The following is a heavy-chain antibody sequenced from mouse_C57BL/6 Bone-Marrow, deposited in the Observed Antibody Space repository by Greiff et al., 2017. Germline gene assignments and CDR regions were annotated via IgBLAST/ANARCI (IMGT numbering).Heavy chain of an antibody. D-gene: IGHD1-1*01. J-gene: IGHJ2*01. V-gene: IGHV8-9*01. CDR1: VFSLSTFGMG. CDR3: ARSGDYYGSSYKYFDY. Sequence: QVTLKESGPGILQPSQTLSLTCSFSVFSLSTFGMGVSWIRQPSGKGLEWLAHIYWDEDKHFKPSLKSRLTISKDTSNNQVFLKITTGDTADTATYYSARSGDYYGSSYKYFDYWGQGTTLTVSS. CDR2: IYWDEDK.